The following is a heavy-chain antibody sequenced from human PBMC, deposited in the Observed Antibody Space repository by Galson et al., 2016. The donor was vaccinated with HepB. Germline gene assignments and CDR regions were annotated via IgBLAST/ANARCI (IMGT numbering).Heavy chain of an antibody. V-gene: IGHV3-53*01. CDR2: IYTGGTT. CDR3: ATSERSSSFDY. J-gene: IGHJ4*02. Sequence: SLRLSCAASGFSVNNNYMSWVRQAPGKGLEWVSVIYTGGTTYYADSVKGRFTISRDSSKSTLFLRMSSLRAEDTAVYYCATSERSSSFDYWGQGTLVTVSS. CDR1: GFSVNNNY. D-gene: IGHD6-6*01.